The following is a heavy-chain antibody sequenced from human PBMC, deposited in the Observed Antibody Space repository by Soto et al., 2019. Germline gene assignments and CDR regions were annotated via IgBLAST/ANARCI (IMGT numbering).Heavy chain of an antibody. Sequence: QLQLQESGPGLVKPSETLSLTCTVSGGSISSSSYYWGWIRQPPGKGLEWIGRIYYSGSTYYNPSLKCRVTISVATSKKQFSLKLSSVTAADTAVYYCARHAAALMFVSYYYDYYMDVWGKGTTVTVSS. V-gene: IGHV4-39*01. CDR3: ARHAAALMFVSYYYDYYMDV. CDR2: IYYSGST. J-gene: IGHJ6*03. D-gene: IGHD2-2*01. CDR1: GGSISSSSYY.